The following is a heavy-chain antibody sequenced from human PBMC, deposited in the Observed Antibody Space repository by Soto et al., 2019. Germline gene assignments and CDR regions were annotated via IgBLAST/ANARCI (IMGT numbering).Heavy chain of an antibody. V-gene: IGHV3-30-3*01. CDR2: ISYDGSNK. D-gene: IGHD5-12*01. Sequence: QVPLVESGGGVVQPGRSLRLSCAASGFTFSSYAMHWVRQAPGKGLEWVAVISYDGSNKYYADSVKGRFTISRDNSKNTLYLQMNSLRAEDTAVYYCARDRYSGYDWEGIYYYYGMDVWGQGTTVTVSS. CDR1: GFTFSSYA. J-gene: IGHJ6*02. CDR3: ARDRYSGYDWEGIYYYYGMDV.